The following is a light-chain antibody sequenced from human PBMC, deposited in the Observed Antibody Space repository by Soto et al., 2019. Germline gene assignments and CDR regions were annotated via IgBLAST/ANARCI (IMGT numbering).Light chain of an antibody. V-gene: IGKV3-15*01. CDR3: QQYDQWWT. CDR1: QSVNNN. CDR2: GAS. J-gene: IGKJ1*01. Sequence: EIVMRQSPVTLSVSPGERATFSCRASQSVNNNLAWYHLKPGQAPRLLLYGASIRATDVPARFSGGGSGTEYTLTISSLQSGDFGIYFCQQYDQWWTFGQGTKVDIK.